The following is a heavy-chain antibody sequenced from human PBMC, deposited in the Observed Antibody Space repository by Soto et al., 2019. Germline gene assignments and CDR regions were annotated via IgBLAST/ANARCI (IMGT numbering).Heavy chain of an antibody. Sequence: PSETLSLTCTVSGYSIRNGYYWGWIRQPPGKGLEWIGAMYYTGNKNYNPSLESRVTMSVDTSKNQFSLKLSSVTPTDTAVTYGARRSSSSLGSLFDPWGRGILVTVSS. CDR1: GYSIRNGYY. CDR2: MYYTGNK. V-gene: IGHV4-38-2*02. D-gene: IGHD6-6*01. J-gene: IGHJ5*02. CDR3: ARRSSSSLGSLFDP.